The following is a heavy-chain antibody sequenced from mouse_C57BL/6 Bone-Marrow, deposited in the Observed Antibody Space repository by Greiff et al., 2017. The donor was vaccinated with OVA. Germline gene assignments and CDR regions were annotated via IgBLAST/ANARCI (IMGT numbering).Heavy chain of an antibody. CDR1: GYTFTSYG. Sequence: VQRVESGAELARPGASVKLSCKASGYTFTSYGISWVKQRTGQGLEWIGEIYPRSGNTYYNEKFKGKATLTADKSSSTAYMELRSLTSEDSAVYFCAREGYSNYGLFDYWGQGTTLTVSS. CDR3: AREGYSNYGLFDY. CDR2: IYPRSGNT. D-gene: IGHD2-5*01. J-gene: IGHJ2*01. V-gene: IGHV1-81*01.